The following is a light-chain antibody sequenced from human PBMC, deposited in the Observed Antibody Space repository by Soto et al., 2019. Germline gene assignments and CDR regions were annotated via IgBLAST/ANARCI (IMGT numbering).Light chain of an antibody. CDR1: QSGLYSSNNKNY. Sequence: DIVMTQSPDSLAVSLGERATINCKSSQSGLYSSNNKNYLAWYQQKPGQPPKLLIYWASTRESGVPDRFSGSGSGTDFTLTISSLQAEDVAVYYCQQYSSTPFTFGPGTKVDIK. J-gene: IGKJ3*01. CDR2: WAS. CDR3: QQYSSTPFT. V-gene: IGKV4-1*01.